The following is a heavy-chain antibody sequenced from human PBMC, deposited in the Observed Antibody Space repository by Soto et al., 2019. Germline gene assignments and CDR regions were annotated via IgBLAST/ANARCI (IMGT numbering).Heavy chain of an antibody. J-gene: IGHJ5*02. CDR2: IYYSGST. CDR3: ARVTGSITIFGVVLGWFDP. D-gene: IGHD3-3*01. Sequence: PSETLSLTCTVSGGSISIGGYYWSCVRQHPGKGLEWIGYIYYSGSTYYNPSLKSRVTISVDTSKNQFSLKLSSVTAADTAVYYCARVTGSITIFGVVLGWFDPWGQGTLVTVSS. CDR1: GGSISIGGYY. V-gene: IGHV4-31*03.